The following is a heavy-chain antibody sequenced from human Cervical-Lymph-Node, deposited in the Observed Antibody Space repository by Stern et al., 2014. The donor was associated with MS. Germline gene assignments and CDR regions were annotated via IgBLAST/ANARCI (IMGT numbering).Heavy chain of an antibody. CDR2: IIPMFGDA. Sequence: VQLVQSGAEVKKPGSSVKVSCKASGGIISNYGISWVRQAPGQGLEWMRGIIPMFGDANYAQKFQGRVTITDGESTNTVYIDLSSLTSEDTAVYYCARDGDSSMLGLDVWGQGTPVTVSS. CDR3: ARDGDSSMLGLDV. D-gene: IGHD4-17*01. V-gene: IGHV1-69*01. CDR1: GGIISNYG. J-gene: IGHJ6*02.